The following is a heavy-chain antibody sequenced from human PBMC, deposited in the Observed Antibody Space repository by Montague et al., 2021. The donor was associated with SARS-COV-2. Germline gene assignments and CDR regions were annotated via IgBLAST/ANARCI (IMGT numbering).Heavy chain of an antibody. Sequence: SETLSLTCTVSGGSITNDDWSWIRQPPGKGLEWIVNIFKNGGTDXXPSLKSRVIISVDTSKSQFSLKVTSVTAADTAVYYCARYYERSLDVWGQGTTVTVSS. V-gene: IGHV4-59*08. CDR2: IFKNGGT. CDR3: ARYYERSLDV. J-gene: IGHJ6*02. CDR1: GGSITNDD. D-gene: IGHD3-22*01.